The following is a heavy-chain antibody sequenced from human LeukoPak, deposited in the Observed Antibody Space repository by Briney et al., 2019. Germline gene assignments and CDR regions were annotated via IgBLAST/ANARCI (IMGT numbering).Heavy chain of an antibody. CDR1: GFTFSYAW. CDR3: TSYRSGWSFDN. V-gene: IGHV3-15*01. J-gene: IGHJ4*02. D-gene: IGHD6-19*01. CDR2: IKSKTDGATT. Sequence: GGSLRLSCAASGFTFSYAWMGWVRQAPGEGLEWVGRIKSKTDGATTDYAAPVKGRFTISRDDSKNTLDLQMNSLKTEDTAVYYCTSYRSGWSFDNWGQGTLVTVSS.